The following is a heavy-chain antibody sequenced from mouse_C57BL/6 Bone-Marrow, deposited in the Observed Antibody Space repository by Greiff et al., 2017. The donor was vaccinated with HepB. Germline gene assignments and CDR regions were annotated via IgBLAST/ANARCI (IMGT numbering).Heavy chain of an antibody. D-gene: IGHD2-1*01. V-gene: IGHV1-81*01. CDR3: ARYPDLLYFDY. Sequence: QVHVKQSGAELARPGASVKLSCKASGYTFTSYGISWVKQRTGQGLEWIGEIYPRSGNTYYNEKFKGKATLTADKSSSTAYMELRSLTSEDSAVYFCARYPDLLYFDYWGQGTTLTVSS. CDR2: IYPRSGNT. J-gene: IGHJ2*01. CDR1: GYTFTSYG.